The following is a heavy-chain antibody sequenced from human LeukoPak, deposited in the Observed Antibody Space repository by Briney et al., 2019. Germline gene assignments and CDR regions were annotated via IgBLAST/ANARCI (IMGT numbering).Heavy chain of an antibody. CDR2: IEQDGSEK. J-gene: IGHJ4*02. CDR3: ARLRSSGWSPFDS. Sequence: GGSLRLSCAASGFTFSNYWMSWVRQAPGKGLEWVANIEQDGSEKSYVDSVKGRFTISRDNAKNSLYFQMNSLRAEDTAVYYCARLRSSGWSPFDSWGQGTPVTVSS. V-gene: IGHV3-7*01. D-gene: IGHD6-19*01. CDR1: GFTFSNYW.